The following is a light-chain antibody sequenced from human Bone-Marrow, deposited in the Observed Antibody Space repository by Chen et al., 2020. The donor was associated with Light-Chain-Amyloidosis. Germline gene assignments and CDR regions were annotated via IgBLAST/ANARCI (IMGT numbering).Light chain of an antibody. CDR2: RDT. Sequence: SYALTLTPRVALSPGQTARITCSGDDLPTKYAYWYQQKPGQAPVLVIHRDTERPSGISERFSGSSSGTTATLTISGVQAEDEADYHCQSADSSGTYEVIFGGGTKLTVL. V-gene: IGLV3-25*03. CDR3: QSADSSGTYEVI. J-gene: IGLJ2*01. CDR1: DLPTKY.